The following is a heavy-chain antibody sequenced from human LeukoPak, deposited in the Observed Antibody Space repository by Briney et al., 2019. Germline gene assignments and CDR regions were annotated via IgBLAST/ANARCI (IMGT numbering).Heavy chain of an antibody. Sequence: ASVKVSCKASGGTFSSYAISWVRQAPGQGLEWMGRIIPIFGTANYAQKFQGRVTITTDESTSTAYMELGSLRSEDTAVYYCARDPVYDSSGYLDDAFDIWRQGTMVTVSS. CDR2: IIPIFGTA. CDR1: GGTFSSYA. J-gene: IGHJ3*02. V-gene: IGHV1-69*05. CDR3: ARDPVYDSSGYLDDAFDI. D-gene: IGHD3-22*01.